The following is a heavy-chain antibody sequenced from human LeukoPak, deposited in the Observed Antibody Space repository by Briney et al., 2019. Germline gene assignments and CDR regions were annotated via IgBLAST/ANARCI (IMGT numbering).Heavy chain of an antibody. CDR2: INTDGSST. CDR1: GFTFSSYW. V-gene: IGHV3-74*01. Sequence: PGGSLRLSCAASGFTFSSYWMHWVRQAPGKGLVWVSRINTDGSSTSYADSVKGRFTISRDNAKNTLYLQMNSLRAEDTAVYYCARVVKRGTYYYGSGSYFRFDPWGQGTLVTVSS. CDR3: ARVVKRGTYYYGSGSYFRFDP. J-gene: IGHJ5*01. D-gene: IGHD3-10*01.